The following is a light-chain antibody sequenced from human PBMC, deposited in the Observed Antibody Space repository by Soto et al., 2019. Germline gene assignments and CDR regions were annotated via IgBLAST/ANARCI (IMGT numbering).Light chain of an antibody. J-gene: IGLJ3*02. CDR2: EVS. CDR3: QSYDNSLSGSWV. Sequence: QSALTQPPSASGSPGQSVTISCTGTSSDVGNYHYVSWYQQHPGKAPKLMIYEVSKRPSGVPDRFSGSKSGNTASLTVSGLQAEDEAHYYCQSYDNSLSGSWVFGGGTKLTVL. CDR1: SSDVGNYHY. V-gene: IGLV2-8*01.